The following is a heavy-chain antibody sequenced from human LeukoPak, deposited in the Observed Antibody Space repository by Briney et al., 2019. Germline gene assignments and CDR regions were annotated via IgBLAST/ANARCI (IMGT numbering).Heavy chain of an antibody. D-gene: IGHD2-2*01. CDR3: AKEQGDISGRPVGYFDY. CDR1: GFTFSSYA. Sequence: GGSLRLSCAASGFTFSSYAMSWVRQAPGQGLEWVSRISSSGGSTYYADFVKGRFTISRDNSKNTLYLQMNRLRGEDTAIFYCAKEQGDISGRPVGYFDYWGQGALVTVSS. CDR2: ISSSGGST. J-gene: IGHJ4*02. V-gene: IGHV3-23*01.